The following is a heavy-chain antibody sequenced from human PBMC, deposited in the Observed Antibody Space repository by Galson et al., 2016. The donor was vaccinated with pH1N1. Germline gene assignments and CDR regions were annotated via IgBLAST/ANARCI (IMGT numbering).Heavy chain of an antibody. CDR1: GFAFSSYE. V-gene: IGHV3-48*03. Sequence: SLRLSCAASGFAFSSYEMNWVRQAPGKGLEWVSHISRSGSTIHYADSVKGRFTVSRDNAKNSLYLQMNSLRAEDTAVYYCARPAEQQWPVSLPFGYWGQGILVTVSS. D-gene: IGHD6-19*01. CDR2: ISRSGSTI. CDR3: ARPAEQQWPVSLPFGY. J-gene: IGHJ4*02.